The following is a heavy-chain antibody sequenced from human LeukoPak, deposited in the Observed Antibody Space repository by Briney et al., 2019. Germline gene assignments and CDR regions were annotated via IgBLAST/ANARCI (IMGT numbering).Heavy chain of an antibody. Sequence: GGSLRLSCAASGFTFNTYVMHWVRQAPGKGLEWVAAIVQDGYREYYADSGKGRFTISRDNSKNTLYLQMDSLRVEDTAVYYCVRENDAFDIWGQGTVVTVSS. CDR3: VRENDAFDI. J-gene: IGHJ3*02. CDR2: IVQDGYRE. CDR1: GFTFNTYV. V-gene: IGHV3-30*04.